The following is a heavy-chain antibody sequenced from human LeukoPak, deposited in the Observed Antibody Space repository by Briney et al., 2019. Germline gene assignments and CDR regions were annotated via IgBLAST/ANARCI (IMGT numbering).Heavy chain of an antibody. CDR2: IDWDNDK. J-gene: IGHJ4*02. Sequence: SGPALVKPTQTLTLTCTFSGFSLSTNGMRASWIHQLPGKALEWLARIDWDNDKFYSTSLRTRLTIFKNTSKNQVVLTMTNMDPVDTATYYCARSSDGSFYDYWGQGTLVTVSS. CDR3: ARSSDGSFYDY. V-gene: IGHV2-70*04. CDR1: GFSLSTNGMR. D-gene: IGHD1-26*01.